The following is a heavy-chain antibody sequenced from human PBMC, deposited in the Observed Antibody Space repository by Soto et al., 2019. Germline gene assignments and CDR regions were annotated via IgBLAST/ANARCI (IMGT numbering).Heavy chain of an antibody. CDR3: EKDSFATGTTCPDY. D-gene: IGHD1-7*01. CDR2: ISYDGSNK. Sequence: SGGSLRLSCAASGFTFSSYGMHWVRQAPGKGLEWVAVISYDGSNKYYADSVKGRFTISRDNSKNTLYLQMNSLRAEDTAVYYCEKDSFATGTTCPDYWGQGTLVTVSS. J-gene: IGHJ4*02. CDR1: GFTFSSYG. V-gene: IGHV3-30*18.